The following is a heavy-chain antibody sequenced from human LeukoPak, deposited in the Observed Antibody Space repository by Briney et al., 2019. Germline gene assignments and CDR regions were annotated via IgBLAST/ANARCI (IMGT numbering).Heavy chain of an antibody. Sequence: GAPVKVSCKASGYTFTSYAMHWVRQAPGQRLEWMGWINAGNGNTKYSQKFQGRVTITRDTSASTAYMGLSSLRSEDTAVYYCARDRSSGYYLGWFDPWGQGTLVTVSS. CDR2: INAGNGNT. CDR1: GYTFTSYA. J-gene: IGHJ5*02. D-gene: IGHD3-22*01. V-gene: IGHV1-3*01. CDR3: ARDRSSGYYLGWFDP.